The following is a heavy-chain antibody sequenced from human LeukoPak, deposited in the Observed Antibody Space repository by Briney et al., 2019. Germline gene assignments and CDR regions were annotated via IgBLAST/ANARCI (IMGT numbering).Heavy chain of an antibody. CDR2: ISGFNTHI. CDR1: GLTFSSYT. D-gene: IGHD3-22*01. CDR3: ARDYYDRSGYYGDDY. J-gene: IGHJ4*02. V-gene: IGHV3-21*01. Sequence: GGSLRLSCAASGLTFSSYTMTWVRQAPGKGLEWVSSISGFNTHIYYEDSVKGRFTIARDNAKNSLYLQMNSLRVEDSAESYCARDYYDRSGYYGDDYWGQGTLVTVSS.